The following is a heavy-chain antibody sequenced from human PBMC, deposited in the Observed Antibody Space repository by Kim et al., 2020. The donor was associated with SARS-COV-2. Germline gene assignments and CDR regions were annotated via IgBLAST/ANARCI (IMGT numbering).Heavy chain of an antibody. CDR1: GFTFNTYG. J-gene: IGHJ4*02. CDR2: ISYDGSNK. CDR3: AKSFSGSYFGYDC. V-gene: IGHV3-30*18. D-gene: IGHD1-26*01. Sequence: GGSLRLSCAASGFTFNTYGMHWVRQAPGKGLEWVAVISYDGSNKYYADSVKGRFTISRDNSKNTLYLQMNSLRIEDTAGYYCAKSFSGSYFGYDCWGQGTLFTFSS.